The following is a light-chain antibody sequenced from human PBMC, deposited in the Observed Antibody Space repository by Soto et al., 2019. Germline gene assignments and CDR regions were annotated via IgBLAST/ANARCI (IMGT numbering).Light chain of an antibody. CDR1: QTITNTF. CDR2: GAS. V-gene: IGKV3-20*01. CDR3: QQYGRSPFT. J-gene: IGKJ2*01. Sequence: ENVLTQSPGTLSLSPGERATLSCRASQTITNTFLAWFQQKPGLAPRLLIHGASTRASGVPDRFSGGGSGTDFVLTISRLEPEDFAVYYCQQYGRSPFTFGQGTKLQIK.